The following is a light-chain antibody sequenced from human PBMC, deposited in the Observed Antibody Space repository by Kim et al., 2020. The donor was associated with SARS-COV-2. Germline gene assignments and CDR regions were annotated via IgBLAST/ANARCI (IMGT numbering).Light chain of an antibody. V-gene: IGKV1-5*03. J-gene: IGKJ1*01. Sequence: DIQMTQSPSTLSASVGDRVTITCWASQSISNWLAWYQQKPGKAPKLLIYKASSLESGVPSRFSGSGSGTEFTLTISSLQPDDFATYYCQQYNSYPWTFGQGTKVDIK. CDR3: QQYNSYPWT. CDR1: QSISNW. CDR2: KAS.